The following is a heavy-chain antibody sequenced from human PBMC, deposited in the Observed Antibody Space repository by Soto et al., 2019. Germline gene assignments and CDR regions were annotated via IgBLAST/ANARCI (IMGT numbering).Heavy chain of an antibody. CDR1: GGSFSGYY. J-gene: IGHJ4*02. Sequence: QVQLQQWGAGLLKPSETLSLTCAVYGGSFSGYYWSWIRQPPGKGLEWIGDINHSGSTNYNPSLKSRVTISVDTSKNQFSLKLSSVTAADTAVYYCARGWTVTTGPLSHFDYWGQGTLVTVSS. CDR3: ARGWTVTTGPLSHFDY. CDR2: INHSGST. D-gene: IGHD4-17*01. V-gene: IGHV4-34*01.